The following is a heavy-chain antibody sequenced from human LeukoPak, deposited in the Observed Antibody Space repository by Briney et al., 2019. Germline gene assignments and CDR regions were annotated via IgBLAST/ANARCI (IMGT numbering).Heavy chain of an antibody. J-gene: IGHJ6*02. Sequence: GGSLRLSCAASGFTFSSYAMSWVRQAPGKGLEWVSAISGSGGSTYYADSVKGRFTISRDNSKNTLYLQMNSLRAEDTAVYYCARDLNQYYYYGMDVWGQGTTVTVSS. CDR2: ISGSGGST. V-gene: IGHV3-23*01. CDR1: GFTFSSYA. CDR3: ARDLNQYYYYGMDV.